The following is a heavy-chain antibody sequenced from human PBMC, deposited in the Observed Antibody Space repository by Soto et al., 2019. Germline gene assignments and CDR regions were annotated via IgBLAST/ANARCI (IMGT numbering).Heavy chain of an antibody. V-gene: IGHV1-69*01. Sequence: QVQLVQSGAEVKKPGSSVKVSCKASGGTFSSYAISWVRQAPGQGLEWMGGIIPIFGTANYAQKVQGRVTITADESTSTDYMELSSLRSEDTAVYYCARSNIVVVTSYFRWYFDLWGRGTLVTVSS. CDR2: IIPIFGTA. CDR1: GGTFSSYA. D-gene: IGHD2-21*02. CDR3: ARSNIVVVTSYFRWYFDL. J-gene: IGHJ2*01.